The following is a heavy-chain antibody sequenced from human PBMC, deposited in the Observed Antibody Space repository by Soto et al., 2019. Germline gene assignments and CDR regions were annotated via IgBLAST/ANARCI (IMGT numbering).Heavy chain of an antibody. Sequence: GGSLRLSXAASGFTFSSYAMSWVRQAPGKGLEWVSAISGSGGSTYYADSVKGRFTISRDNSKNTLYLQMNSLRAEDTAVYYCAKGLTMIVVLDAFDIWGQGTMVTVSS. CDR1: GFTFSSYA. CDR2: ISGSGGST. V-gene: IGHV3-23*01. CDR3: AKGLTMIVVLDAFDI. J-gene: IGHJ3*02. D-gene: IGHD3-22*01.